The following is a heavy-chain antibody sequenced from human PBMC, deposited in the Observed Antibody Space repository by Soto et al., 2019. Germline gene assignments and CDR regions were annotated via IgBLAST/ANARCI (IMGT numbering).Heavy chain of an antibody. J-gene: IGHJ4*02. V-gene: IGHV4-31*03. CDR1: GGSISSGGYY. Sequence: SETLSLTCTVSGGSISSGGYYWSWIRQHPGKGLEWIGYIYYSGSTYYNPSLKSRVTISVDTSKNQFSLKLSSVTAADTAVYYCATLTDSYFDYWGQGTMVTVSS. D-gene: IGHD7-27*01. CDR2: IYYSGST. CDR3: ATLTDSYFDY.